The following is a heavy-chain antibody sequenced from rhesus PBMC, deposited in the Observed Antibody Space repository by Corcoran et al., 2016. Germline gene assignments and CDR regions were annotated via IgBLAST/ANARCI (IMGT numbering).Heavy chain of an antibody. V-gene: IGHV4-73*01. CDR1: GGSLSGYY. CDR3: ARVEQYLDWLV. D-gene: IGHD3-3*01. CDR2: IDGNSAST. J-gene: IGHJ4*01. Sequence: VKLQPWGEGLVKPSETLSLPCAVYGGSLSGYYGSWIRQPPGKGLEWIGNIDGNSASTNYNPSLKNRVTISKDTSKNQFSLKLSSVTAADTAVYYCARVEQYLDWLVWGQGVLVTVSS.